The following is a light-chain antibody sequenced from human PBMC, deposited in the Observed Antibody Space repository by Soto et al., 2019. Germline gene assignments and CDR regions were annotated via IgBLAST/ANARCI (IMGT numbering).Light chain of an antibody. Sequence: EIVLTQSPGTLSLSPGERATLSCRASQSVSSSYLAWYQQKPGQAPRLLIYGASSRATGIPDRFIGSGSGTYFTLTISRLETEEFAVYYCHQYGSSPWTFGQGTKVEIK. CDR2: GAS. V-gene: IGKV3-20*01. CDR3: HQYGSSPWT. CDR1: QSVSSSY. J-gene: IGKJ1*01.